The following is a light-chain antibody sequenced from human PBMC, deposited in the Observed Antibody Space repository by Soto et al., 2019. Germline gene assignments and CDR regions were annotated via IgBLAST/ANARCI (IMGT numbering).Light chain of an antibody. Sequence: EIVLTQSPATLSLSPGERATLSCRASQSVSSYLAWYQQNPGQAPRLLIYDASNRAIDIPTRFSGSGSGTDFTLTISSLEPEDFAVYYCQQRSNVGFTFGPGTKLDIK. CDR3: QQRSNVGFT. J-gene: IGKJ3*01. V-gene: IGKV3-11*01. CDR2: DAS. CDR1: QSVSSY.